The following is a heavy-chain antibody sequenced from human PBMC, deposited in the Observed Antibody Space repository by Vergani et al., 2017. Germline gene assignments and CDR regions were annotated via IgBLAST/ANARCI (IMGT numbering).Heavy chain of an antibody. V-gene: IGHV3-30-3*01. J-gene: IGHJ4*02. CDR1: GFTFSSYA. CDR3: ATYMVRRVISY. Sequence: VQLVESGGGLVKPGGSLRLSCAASGFTFSSYAMHWVRQAPGTGLEWVAVISYDGSYKYYADSVKGRFTISRDNAKNSLYLQMNSLRAEDTAVYYCATYMVRRVISYWGQGTLVTVSS. D-gene: IGHD3-10*01. CDR2: ISYDGSYK.